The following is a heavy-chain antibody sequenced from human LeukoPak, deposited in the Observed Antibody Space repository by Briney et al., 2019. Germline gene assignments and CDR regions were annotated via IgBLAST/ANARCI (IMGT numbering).Heavy chain of an antibody. V-gene: IGHV3-21*01. CDR1: GFTFSTYN. J-gene: IGHJ4*02. CDR2: ITSSSSYI. Sequence: TGGSLRLSCAASGFTFSTYNMNWVRQAPGKGLEWVSSITSSSSYIYYADSVKGRFTISRDNAKNSLYLQMNSLRAEDTAVYYCAKGLAAAGNYWGQGTLVTVSS. CDR3: AKGLAAAGNY. D-gene: IGHD6-13*01.